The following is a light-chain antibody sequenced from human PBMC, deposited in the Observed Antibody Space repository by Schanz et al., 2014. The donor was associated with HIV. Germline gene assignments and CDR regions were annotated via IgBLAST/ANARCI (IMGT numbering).Light chain of an antibody. J-gene: IGLJ7*01. CDR3: AAWDDSLNAAV. CDR1: RSNLGAGYD. CDR2: ANN. Sequence: QSVLTQPPSVSGAPGQRVTISCTGNRSNLGAGYDVHWYQLRPGTAPKLLIYANNNRPSGVPDRFSGSSSGTSASLAVSGLQSEDEADYYCAAWDDSLNAAVFGGGTQLTVL. V-gene: IGLV1-40*01.